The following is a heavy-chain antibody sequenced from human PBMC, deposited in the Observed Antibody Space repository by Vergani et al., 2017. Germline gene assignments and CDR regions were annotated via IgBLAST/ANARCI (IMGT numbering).Heavy chain of an antibody. V-gene: IGHV4-61*02. CDR1: GGSVRTSIGYY. Sequence: QVQLQESGPGLVKPSQTLSLSCTVSGGSVRTSIGYYWTWIRQPAGKTLEWIGEIFSSGTTNYNPSFKNRVTMSVDTSKNQFSLKLNSVTAADTAVYYCAGTTLDFWSGYYYYYYMDVWGKGTTVTVSS. D-gene: IGHD3-3*01. CDR2: IFSSGTT. J-gene: IGHJ6*03. CDR3: AGTTLDFWSGYYYYYYMDV.